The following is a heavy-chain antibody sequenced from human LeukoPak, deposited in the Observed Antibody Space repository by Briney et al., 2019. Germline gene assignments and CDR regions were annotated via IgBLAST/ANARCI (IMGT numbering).Heavy chain of an antibody. CDR1: GYTLTELS. V-gene: IGHV1-24*01. Sequence: GASVKVSCKVSGYTLTELSMHWVRQAPGKGLEWMGGFDPEDGETIYAQKFQGRVTMTEDTSTDTAYMELSSLRAEDTAVYYCAKGGVGSGTQRGWFDPWGQGTLVTVSS. CDR3: AKGGVGSGTQRGWFDP. J-gene: IGHJ5*02. D-gene: IGHD3-10*01. CDR2: FDPEDGET.